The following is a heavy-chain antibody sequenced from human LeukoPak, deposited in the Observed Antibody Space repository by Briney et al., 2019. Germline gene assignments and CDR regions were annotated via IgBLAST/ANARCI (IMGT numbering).Heavy chain of an antibody. Sequence: SQTLSLTCGISGDSVSSNSAAWDWIRQSPSRGLEWLGRTYYRSKWYNDHAVSVKSRITINPDTSKNQFSLQLNSVTPEDTAVYCCARDLGYSISWSAFDIWGQGTMVTVSS. CDR1: GDSVSSNSAA. D-gene: IGHD6-13*01. J-gene: IGHJ3*02. V-gene: IGHV6-1*01. CDR3: ARDLGYSISWSAFDI. CDR2: TYYRSKWYN.